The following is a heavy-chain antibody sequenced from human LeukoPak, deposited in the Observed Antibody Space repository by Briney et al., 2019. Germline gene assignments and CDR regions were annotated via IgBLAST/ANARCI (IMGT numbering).Heavy chain of an antibody. J-gene: IGHJ4*02. Sequence: SGPTLVNPTQTLTLTCTFSGFSLSTSGVGVGWIRQPPGKALEWLALIYWNDDKRYSPSLKSRLTITKDTSKNQVVLTMTNMDPVDTATYYCARQTYDFWIGYYFGYWGQGTLVTVSS. CDR3: ARQTYDFWIGYYFGY. D-gene: IGHD3-3*01. V-gene: IGHV2-5*01. CDR2: IYWNDDK. CDR1: GFSLSTSGVG.